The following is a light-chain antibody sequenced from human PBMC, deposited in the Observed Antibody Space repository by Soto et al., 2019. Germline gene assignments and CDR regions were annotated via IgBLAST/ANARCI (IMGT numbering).Light chain of an antibody. Sequence: QSVLTQPPSVSGAPGQRVTISCTGSSSNIGANYGVHWYQHLPGTAPKLLIYGNSSRPSGVPDRCSGSQSGTSASLAIAGLQAEYEADYYCQSYDSSLSCVVFGGGTKLTVL. CDR2: GNS. V-gene: IGLV1-40*01. CDR1: SSNIGANYG. CDR3: QSYDSSLSCVV. J-gene: IGLJ2*01.